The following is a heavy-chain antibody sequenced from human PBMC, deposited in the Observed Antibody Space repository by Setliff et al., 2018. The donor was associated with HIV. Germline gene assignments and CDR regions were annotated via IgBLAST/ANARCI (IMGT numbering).Heavy chain of an antibody. V-gene: IGHV3-48*03. J-gene: IGHJ4*02. CDR3: AKGNGWYPYFDY. CDR1: GFTFSHYE. Sequence: GESLKISCAASGFTFSHYEMNWVRQAPGKGLEWVSYISSSSTTIYYADSVKGRFTISRDNSKNTLYLQMNSLRAEDTAVYFCAKGNGWYPYFDYWGRGTLVTVSS. D-gene: IGHD6-19*01. CDR2: ISSSSTTI.